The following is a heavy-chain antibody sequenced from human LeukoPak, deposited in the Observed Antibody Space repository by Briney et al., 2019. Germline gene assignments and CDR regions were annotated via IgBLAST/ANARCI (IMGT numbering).Heavy chain of an antibody. Sequence: GRSLRLSCAASGFTFDDYAMHWVRQVPGKGLVWVSRIKSAGSRTDYADSVKGRFTISRDNAKNTLYLQMNSLRAEDTAVYYCARELPFDYWGQGTLVTVSS. V-gene: IGHV3-74*01. J-gene: IGHJ4*02. CDR2: IKSAGSRT. CDR1: GFTFDDYA. D-gene: IGHD2-15*01. CDR3: ARELPFDY.